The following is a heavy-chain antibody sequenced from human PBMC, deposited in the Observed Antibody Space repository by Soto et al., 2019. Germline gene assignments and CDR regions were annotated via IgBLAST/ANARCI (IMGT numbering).Heavy chain of an antibody. Sequence: ASVKVSCKASGYTFADYYMHWVRQAPGQGLEWMGWINPNSGGTNYAQKFQGRVTMTRDTSISTAYMELSRLRSDDTAVYYCARKLELRGSYYYYYDMDVWGQGTTVTVSS. CDR3: ARKLELRGSYYYYYDMDV. CDR2: INPNSGGT. D-gene: IGHD1-7*01. CDR1: GYTFADYY. J-gene: IGHJ6*02. V-gene: IGHV1-2*02.